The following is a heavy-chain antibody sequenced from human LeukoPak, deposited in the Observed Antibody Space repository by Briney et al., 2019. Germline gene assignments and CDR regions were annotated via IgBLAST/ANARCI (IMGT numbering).Heavy chain of an antibody. V-gene: IGHV3-30*02. CDR2: IRYDGSNK. CDR1: GFTFSSYG. D-gene: IGHD2/OR15-2a*01. J-gene: IGHJ4*02. Sequence: GGSLRLSCAASGFTFSSYGMHWVRQAPGKGLEWAAFIRYDGSNKYYADSVKGRFAISRDNSKNTLYLQMNSLRVEDTAVYYCARGPMTVITLGGQGTLVTVSS. CDR3: ARGPMTVITL.